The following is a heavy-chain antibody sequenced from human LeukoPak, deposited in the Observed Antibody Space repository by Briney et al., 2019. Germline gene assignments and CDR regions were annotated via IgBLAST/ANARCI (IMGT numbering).Heavy chain of an antibody. D-gene: IGHD1-14*01. Sequence: GGSLRLSCAVSGFTFSSYWMSWVRQAPGKGLKWVGNIKEDGSEKYYVDSVKGRFTISRDNAKNSLYLQMNSLRAEDTAVYYCARDSFETDIDYWGQGTLVTVSS. CDR2: IKEDGSEK. J-gene: IGHJ4*02. CDR1: GFTFSSYW. CDR3: ARDSFETDIDY. V-gene: IGHV3-7*01.